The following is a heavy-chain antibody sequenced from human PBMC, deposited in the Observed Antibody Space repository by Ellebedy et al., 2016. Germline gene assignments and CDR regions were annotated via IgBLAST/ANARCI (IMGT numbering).Heavy chain of an antibody. CDR3: AADLDGIAGPGN. V-gene: IGHV1-58*01. Sequence: SVKVSXXASGFTFTSSAVQWVRQARGQRLEWIGWIVVGSGNTNYAQKFQERVTITRDMSTSTAYMELSSLRSEDTAVYYCAADLDGIAGPGNWGQGTLVTVSS. D-gene: IGHD3-10*01. J-gene: IGHJ4*02. CDR1: GFTFTSSA. CDR2: IVVGSGNT.